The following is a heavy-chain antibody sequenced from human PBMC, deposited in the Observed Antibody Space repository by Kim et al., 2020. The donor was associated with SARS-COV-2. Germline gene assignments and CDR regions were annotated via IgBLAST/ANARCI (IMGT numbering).Heavy chain of an antibody. J-gene: IGHJ6*02. CDR2: IYYSGST. CDR1: GGSISSSSYY. D-gene: IGHD4-17*01. V-gene: IGHV4-39*07. CDR3: ARDRQRYGDYYYGMDV. Sequence: SETLSLTCTVSGGSISSSSYYWGWIRQPPGKGLEWIGSIYYSGSTYYNPSLKSRVTISVDTSKNQFSLKLSSVTAADTAVYYCARDRQRYGDYYYGMDVWGQGTTVTVSS.